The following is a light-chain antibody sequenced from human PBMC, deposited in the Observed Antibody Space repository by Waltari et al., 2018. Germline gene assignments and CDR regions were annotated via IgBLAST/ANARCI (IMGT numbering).Light chain of an antibody. CDR1: GSDVGSYVY. CDR2: DVS. CDR3: SSYTSSGTVI. Sequence: QSAPTQPASVSGSPGQSITISCTGTGSDVGSYVYVSWYQQHPGKGPKLMIFDVSNRPSGVSNRFPGSKSGNTASLTISGLQAEDEADYYCSSYTSSGTVIFGGGTKLTVL. J-gene: IGLJ2*01. V-gene: IGLV2-14*03.